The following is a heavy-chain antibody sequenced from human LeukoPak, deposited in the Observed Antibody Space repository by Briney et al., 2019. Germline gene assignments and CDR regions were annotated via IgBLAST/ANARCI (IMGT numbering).Heavy chain of an antibody. CDR1: GGTFSSYA. CDR2: IIPIFGTA. CDR3: ARGRSSSPDNWFDP. Sequence: SVNVSCKASGGTFSSYAISWVRQAPGQGLEWMGGIIPIFGTANYAQKFQGRVTITADESTSTAYMELSSLRSEDTAVYYCARGRSSSPDNWFDPWGQGTLVTVSS. J-gene: IGHJ5*02. V-gene: IGHV1-69*13. D-gene: IGHD6-13*01.